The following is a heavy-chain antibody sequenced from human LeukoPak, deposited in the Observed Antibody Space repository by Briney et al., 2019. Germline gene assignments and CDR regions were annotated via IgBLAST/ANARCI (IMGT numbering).Heavy chain of an antibody. D-gene: IGHD2-15*01. Sequence: GGSLRLSCAASGFTVSSNYMSWIRQTPGKGLEWVSYISSDNSTAYYADSVKGRFTVSRDNAKDSLYLQMNSLRAEDTAVYYCARQGYCSRGSCYWSGWFDPWGQGTLVTVSS. CDR2: ISSDNSTA. CDR1: GFTVSSNY. CDR3: ARQGYCSRGSCYWSGWFDP. J-gene: IGHJ5*02. V-gene: IGHV3-11*01.